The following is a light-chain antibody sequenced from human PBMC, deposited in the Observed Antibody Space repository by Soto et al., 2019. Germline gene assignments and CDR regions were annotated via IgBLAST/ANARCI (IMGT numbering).Light chain of an antibody. CDR2: DAS. V-gene: IGKV1D-13*01. J-gene: IGKJ1*01. Sequence: AIQLTQSPSSLSASVGDRVTVTCRASQDIRNYLAWYQQKPGKAPKLLICDASTLYSGVPSRFSGSGSGTDFTLTISSLQPDDFATYYCQQYHNYAYTFGQGTKVDIK. CDR3: QQYHNYAYT. CDR1: QDIRNY.